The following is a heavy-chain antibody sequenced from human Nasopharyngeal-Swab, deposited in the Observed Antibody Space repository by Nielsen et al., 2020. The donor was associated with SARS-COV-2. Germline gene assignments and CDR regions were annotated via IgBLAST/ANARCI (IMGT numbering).Heavy chain of an antibody. Sequence: KVSCKGSGYSFTSYWISWVRQMPGKGLEWMGIIYPGDSDTRYSPSFQGQVTISADKSISTAYLQWSSLKASDTAMYYCARQMDYYGSGSPPGYWGQGTLVTVSS. J-gene: IGHJ4*02. D-gene: IGHD3-10*01. CDR2: IYPGDSDT. V-gene: IGHV5-51*01. CDR3: ARQMDYYGSGSPPGY. CDR1: GYSFTSYW.